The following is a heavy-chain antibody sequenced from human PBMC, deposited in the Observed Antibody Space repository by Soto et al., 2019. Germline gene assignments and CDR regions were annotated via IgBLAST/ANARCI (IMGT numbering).Heavy chain of an antibody. CDR2: IWYDGSKK. V-gene: IGHV3-33*01. Sequence: GGSLRLSCAVFGFTLGSYGRHWARHAPVKGLEWVAVIWYDGSKKYYVDPVKGRFTVSRDNSKNTLNLQMNSLRAEDTAVYYCARGSGDNCFDNWGQGTLVTVSS. CDR1: GFTLGSYG. CDR3: ARGSGDNCFDN. J-gene: IGHJ4*02. D-gene: IGHD1-20*01.